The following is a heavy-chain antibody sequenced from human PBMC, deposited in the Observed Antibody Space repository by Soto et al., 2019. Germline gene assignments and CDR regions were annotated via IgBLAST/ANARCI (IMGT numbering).Heavy chain of an antibody. V-gene: IGHV3-30-3*01. Sequence: GGSLRLSCAASGFTFSSYAMHWVRQAPGKGLEWVAVISYDGSNKYYADSVKGRFTISRDNSKNTLYLQMNSLRAEDTAVYYCARDHPDYYFDDWGQETLVTVSS. CDR1: GFTFSSYA. D-gene: IGHD3-3*01. CDR2: ISYDGSNK. J-gene: IGHJ4*02. CDR3: ARDHPDYYFDD.